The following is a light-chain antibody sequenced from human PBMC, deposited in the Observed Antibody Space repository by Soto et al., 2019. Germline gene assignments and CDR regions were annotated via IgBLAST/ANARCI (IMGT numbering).Light chain of an antibody. Sequence: QPVLTQPASGYGSPGQSITISCSGTSSDVGTYNLVSWYQQYPGKAPRLMIYEVTKRPSGVSNRFSGSKSGNTASLTISGLQPEDEADYYCCSYAGSSSSIFGTGTKVTVL. CDR2: EVT. CDR1: SSDVGTYNL. CDR3: CSYAGSSSSI. J-gene: IGLJ1*01. V-gene: IGLV2-23*02.